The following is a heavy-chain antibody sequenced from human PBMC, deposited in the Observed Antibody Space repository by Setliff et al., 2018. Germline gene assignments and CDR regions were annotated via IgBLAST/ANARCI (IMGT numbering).Heavy chain of an antibody. J-gene: IGHJ5*02. CDR1: GFTLSDYY. V-gene: IGHV3-11*04. CDR3: ARDLIRGAPNWFDP. Sequence: GGSLRLSCAASGFTLSDYYMSWIRQAPGKGLEWVSYISNRGNNKYYADSVKGRFTISRDNAKNSLYLQMNSLRADDTAVYYCARDLIRGAPNWFDPWGQGTLVTVSS. D-gene: IGHD3-10*01. CDR2: ISNRGNNK.